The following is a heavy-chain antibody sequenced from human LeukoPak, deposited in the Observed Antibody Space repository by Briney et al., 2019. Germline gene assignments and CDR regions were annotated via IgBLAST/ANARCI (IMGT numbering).Heavy chain of an antibody. CDR2: INPNSGGT. CDR3: ARDAYYDFWSGDRDYYYMDV. D-gene: IGHD3-3*01. J-gene: IGHJ6*03. Sequence: GASVKVSCKASGYTFTGYYMHWVRQAPGQGPEWMGWINPNSGGTNYAQKFQGRVTMTRDTSISTAYMELSRLRSDDTAVYYCARDAYYDFWSGDRDYYYMDVWGKGTTVTVSS. CDR1: GYTFTGYY. V-gene: IGHV1-2*02.